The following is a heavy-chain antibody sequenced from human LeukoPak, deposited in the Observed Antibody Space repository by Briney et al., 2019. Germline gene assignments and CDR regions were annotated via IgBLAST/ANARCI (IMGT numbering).Heavy chain of an antibody. CDR2: IYYSGST. Sequence: SETLSLTCTVSGGSISSYYWSWIRQPPGKGLEWIGYIYYSGSTNYSPSLRSRVTISVDTSKNGFSLKLRSVTATDTAEYYCARVTGYMIEDYFDYWGQGTLVTVSS. CDR1: GGSISSYY. D-gene: IGHD3-22*01. V-gene: IGHV4-59*01. CDR3: ARVTGYMIEDYFDY. J-gene: IGHJ4*02.